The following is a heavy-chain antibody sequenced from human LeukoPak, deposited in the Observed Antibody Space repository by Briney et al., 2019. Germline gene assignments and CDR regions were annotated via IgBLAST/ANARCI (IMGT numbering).Heavy chain of an antibody. V-gene: IGHV3-7*05. CDR1: GFTFSSYW. Sequence: GGSLRLSCAASGFTFSSYWMSWVRQAPGKGLEWVANIKQDGSEKYYVDSVKGRFTISRDNAKNSLYLQMNSLRAEDTAVYYCARPSSRSSWYLGIDVWGQETTLTVSS. CDR3: ARPSSRSSWYLGIDV. J-gene: IGHJ6*02. CDR2: IKQDGSEK. D-gene: IGHD6-13*01.